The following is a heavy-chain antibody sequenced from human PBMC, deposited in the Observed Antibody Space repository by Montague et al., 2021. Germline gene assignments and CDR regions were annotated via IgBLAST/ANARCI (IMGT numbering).Heavy chain of an antibody. Sequence: SLRLSCAASGFTFSNYAMSWVRLAPGEGLEWVSLIGGTSGVTTYADSVKGRFTISRDNSKSTLWLQLNSLRAEDTGVYYCANPGGGGGSPRWAYWGQGTLVTVSS. D-gene: IGHD2-21*01. CDR3: ANPGGGGGSPRWAY. V-gene: IGHV3-23*01. CDR1: GFTFSNYA. J-gene: IGHJ4*02. CDR2: IGGTSGVT.